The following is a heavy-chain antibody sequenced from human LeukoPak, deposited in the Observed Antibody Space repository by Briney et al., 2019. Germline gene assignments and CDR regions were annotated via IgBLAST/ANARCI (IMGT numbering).Heavy chain of an antibody. V-gene: IGHV3-23*01. Sequence: GGSLRLSCAASGFTFSSYAVSWVRQAPGKGLEWVSAISGSGGSTYYADSVKGRFTISRDNSKNTLYLQMNSLRAEDTAVYYCAKELFVCSGGGCYSSYYGMDVWGQGTTVTVSS. J-gene: IGHJ6*02. CDR2: ISGSGGST. CDR3: AKELFVCSGGGCYSSYYGMDV. CDR1: GFTFSSYA. D-gene: IGHD2-15*01.